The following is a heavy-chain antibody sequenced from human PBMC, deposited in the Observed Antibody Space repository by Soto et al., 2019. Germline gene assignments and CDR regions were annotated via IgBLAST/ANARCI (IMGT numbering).Heavy chain of an antibody. Sequence: SETLSLTCAVYGGSFSGYYWSWIRQPPGKGLEWIGEINHSGSTNYNPSLKSRVTISVDRSKNQFSLKLSSVTAADTAVYYCARWWMYAPRFDPRGQGTLVTVSS. V-gene: IGHV4-34*01. CDR2: INHSGST. D-gene: IGHD2-8*01. CDR1: GGSFSGYY. J-gene: IGHJ5*02. CDR3: ARWWMYAPRFDP.